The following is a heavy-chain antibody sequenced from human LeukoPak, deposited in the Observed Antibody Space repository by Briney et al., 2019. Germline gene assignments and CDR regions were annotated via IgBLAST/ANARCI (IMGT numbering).Heavy chain of an antibody. V-gene: IGHV3-30*03. J-gene: IGHJ4*02. CDR3: ARDQNWYFDY. CDR2: ISYDGSNK. CDR1: GFTFSSYD. Sequence: PGGSLRLSCAASGFTFSSYDMHWVRQAPGKGLEWVAVISYDGSNKYFADSVKGRFTISRDNSKNTLFVQMNSLRAEDTAVYYCARDQNWYFDYWGQGTLVTVSS.